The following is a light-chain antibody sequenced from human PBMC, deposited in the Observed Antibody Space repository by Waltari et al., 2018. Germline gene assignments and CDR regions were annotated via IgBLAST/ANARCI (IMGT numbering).Light chain of an antibody. CDR3: CSYAGSSTFT. Sequence: QSDLTQPASVSGSPGQSTPLPCTGTSSDVGSYDLVSWYQQLPGKAPKLMIYEVYKRPSGVSNRFSGSKSGNTASLTISGLQAEDEADYFCCSYAGSSTFTFGGGTKLTVL. V-gene: IGLV2-23*02. J-gene: IGLJ2*01. CDR1: SSDVGSYDL. CDR2: EVY.